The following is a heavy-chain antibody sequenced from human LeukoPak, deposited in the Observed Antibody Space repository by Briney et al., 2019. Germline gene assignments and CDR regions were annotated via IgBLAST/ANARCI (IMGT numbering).Heavy chain of an antibody. D-gene: IGHD1-1*01. CDR3: ARAREDWNGIYFDY. V-gene: IGHV4-59*01. CDR2: IYYSGST. CDR1: GGSISSYY. Sequence: SETRSLTCTVSGGSISSYYWSWIRQPPGKGLEWIGYIYYSGSTNYIPSLKSRVTISVDTSKNQFSLKLSSVTAADTAVYYCARAREDWNGIYFDYWGQGTLVTISS. J-gene: IGHJ4*02.